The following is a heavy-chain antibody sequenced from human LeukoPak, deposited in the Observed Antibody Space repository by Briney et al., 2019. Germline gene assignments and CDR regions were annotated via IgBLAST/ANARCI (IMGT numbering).Heavy chain of an antibody. Sequence: ASVKVSCKASGYTFTSYGISWVRQAPGQGLERMGWISAYNGNTNYAQKLQGRVTMTTDTSTSTAYMELRSLRSDDTAVYYCARDQASTYYDFWSGSAGDYFDYWGQGTLVTVSS. CDR3: ARDQASTYYDFWSGSAGDYFDY. J-gene: IGHJ4*02. CDR2: ISAYNGNT. V-gene: IGHV1-18*01. D-gene: IGHD3-3*01. CDR1: GYTFTSYG.